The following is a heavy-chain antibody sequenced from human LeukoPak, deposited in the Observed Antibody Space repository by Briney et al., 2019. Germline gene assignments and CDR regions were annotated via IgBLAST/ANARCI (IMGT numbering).Heavy chain of an antibody. CDR3: ARKGDTTFYYHYFDY. V-gene: IGHV4-34*01. D-gene: IGHD2/OR15-2a*01. CDR2: MNPSVGG. CDR1: GGSFSAHY. Sequence: SETLSLTCAVYGGSFSAHYWSWIRQTPGKGLEWIGDMNPSVGGNYNPSLRSRVAISLDTSMNQFSLRLDSVTAADTAVYFCARKGDTTFYYHYFDYWSPGALVTVSS. J-gene: IGHJ4*02.